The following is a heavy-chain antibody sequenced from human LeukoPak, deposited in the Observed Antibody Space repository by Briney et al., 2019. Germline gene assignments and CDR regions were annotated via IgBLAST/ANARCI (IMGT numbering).Heavy chain of an antibody. V-gene: IGHV1-18*04. D-gene: IGHD2-2*01. CDR3: ARGRGIVVVPAAVFDY. CDR2: ISAYNGNT. CDR1: GYTFTSYY. J-gene: IGHJ4*02. Sequence: ASVKVSCKASGYTFTSYYMHWVRQAPGQGLEWMGWISAYNGNTNYAQKLQGRVTMTTDTSTSTAYMELRSLRSDDTAVYYCARGRGIVVVPAAVFDYWGQGTLVTVSS.